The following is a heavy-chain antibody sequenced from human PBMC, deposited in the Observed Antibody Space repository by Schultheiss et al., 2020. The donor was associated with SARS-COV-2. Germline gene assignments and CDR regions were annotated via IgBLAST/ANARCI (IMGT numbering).Heavy chain of an antibody. V-gene: IGHV4-39*01. CDR2: IYYSGST. D-gene: IGHD4-17*01. CDR1: GGSISSSSYY. CDR3: ASHDYGDYVRGAFDI. J-gene: IGHJ3*02. Sequence: SETLSLTCTVSGGSISSSSYYWGWIRQPPGKGLEWIGSIYYSGSTYYNPSLKSRVTISVDTSKNQFSLKLSSVTAADTAVYYCASHDYGDYVRGAFDIWGQGTMVTVSS.